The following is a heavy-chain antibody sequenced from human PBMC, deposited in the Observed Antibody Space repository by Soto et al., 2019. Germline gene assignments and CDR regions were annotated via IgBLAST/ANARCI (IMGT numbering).Heavy chain of an antibody. Sequence: QVQLVQSGAEVKKPGASVKVSCKASGYTFTTYDVNWMRQATGQGPEWLGWRNPYNGDTGYAQKFQGRVTLTRDTSINTAYLELSSLTYEDTAVYYCARNRRETGDFDYWGQGTLVTVSS. CDR2: RNPYNGDT. D-gene: IGHD7-27*01. V-gene: IGHV1-8*02. J-gene: IGHJ4*02. CDR3: ARNRRETGDFDY. CDR1: GYTFTTYD.